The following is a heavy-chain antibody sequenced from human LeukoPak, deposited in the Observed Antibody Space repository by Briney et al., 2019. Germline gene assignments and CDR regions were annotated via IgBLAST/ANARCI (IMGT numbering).Heavy chain of an antibody. D-gene: IGHD6-19*01. CDR3: GRDSSGWYPGAFDI. Sequence: ASVKVSCKASGGTFSSYAISWVRQAPGQGLEWMGRIIPILGIANYAQKFQGRVTITADKSTSTAYMELSSLRSEDTAVYYCGRDSSGWYPGAFDIWGQGTMVTVSS. CDR1: GGTFSSYA. V-gene: IGHV1-69*04. J-gene: IGHJ3*02. CDR2: IIPILGIA.